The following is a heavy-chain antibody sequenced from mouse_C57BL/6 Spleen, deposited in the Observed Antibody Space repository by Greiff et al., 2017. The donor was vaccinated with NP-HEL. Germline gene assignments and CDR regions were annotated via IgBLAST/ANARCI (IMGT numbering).Heavy chain of an antibody. Sequence: DVMLVESGGGLVKPGGSLKLSCAASGFTFSSYAMSWVRQTPEKRLEWVATISDGGSYTYYPDNVKGRFTISRDNAKNNLYLQMSHLKSEDTAMYYCARDLRFITTVVDYWGQGTSVTVSS. CDR1: GFTFSSYA. V-gene: IGHV5-4*01. J-gene: IGHJ4*01. CDR3: ARDLRFITTVVDY. D-gene: IGHD1-1*01. CDR2: ISDGGSYT.